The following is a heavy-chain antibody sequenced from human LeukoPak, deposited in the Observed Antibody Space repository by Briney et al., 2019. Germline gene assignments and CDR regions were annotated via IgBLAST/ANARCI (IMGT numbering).Heavy chain of an antibody. CDR3: ATVASGWYPDY. CDR2: IDSSGIT. CDR1: GYSISSGYY. J-gene: IGHJ4*02. V-gene: IGHV4-61*01. D-gene: IGHD6-19*01. Sequence: SETLSLTCTVSGYSISSGYYWGWIRQPPGKGLEWIGYIDSSGITNYNSSLNSRVTISLDTSQNQFSLKLNSVTAADTAVYYCATVASGWYPDYWGQGALVTVAS.